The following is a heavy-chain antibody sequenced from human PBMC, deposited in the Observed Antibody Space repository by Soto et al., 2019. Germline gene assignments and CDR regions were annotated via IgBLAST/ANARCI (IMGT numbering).Heavy chain of an antibody. Sequence: PSETLSLPCPLHGGSLYGYYWRWIRPPPGEGLEWIGEINHSGSTNYNPSLKSRVTISVDTSKNQFSLKLSSVTAADTAVYYCARGRKYKGSSSRYNWFDPWGQGTLVTVSS. CDR1: GGSLYGYY. CDR3: ARGRKYKGSSSRYNWFDP. V-gene: IGHV4-34*01. J-gene: IGHJ5*02. CDR2: INHSGST. D-gene: IGHD6-13*01.